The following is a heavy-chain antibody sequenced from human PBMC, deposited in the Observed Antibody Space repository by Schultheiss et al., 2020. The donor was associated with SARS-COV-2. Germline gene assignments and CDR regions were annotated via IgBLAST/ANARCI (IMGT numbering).Heavy chain of an antibody. J-gene: IGHJ6*02. V-gene: IGHV1-69*06. Sequence: SVKVSCKASGYTFTGYYMHWVRQAPGQGLEWMGGIIPIFGTANYAQKFQGRVTITADKSTSTAYMELSSLRAEDTAVYYCARGEYSYRYVDNYYYGLDVWGQGTTVTVSS. D-gene: IGHD5-18*01. CDR2: IIPIFGTA. CDR1: GYTFTGYY. CDR3: ARGEYSYRYVDNYYYGLDV.